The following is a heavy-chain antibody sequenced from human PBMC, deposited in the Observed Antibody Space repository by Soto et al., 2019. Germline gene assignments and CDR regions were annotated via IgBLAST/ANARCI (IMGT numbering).Heavy chain of an antibody. Sequence: PLETLSVTCTVSGGSISSYYWSCIRQPPGKGLEWIGYIYYSGNTNYNPSLKSRVTISVDTSKNQFSLKLRSVTAADTAVYYCARDRGQQWPHDAFDIWGQGTMVTVSS. CDR2: IYYSGNT. CDR3: ARDRGQQWPHDAFDI. D-gene: IGHD6-19*01. J-gene: IGHJ3*02. CDR1: GGSISSYY. V-gene: IGHV4-59*01.